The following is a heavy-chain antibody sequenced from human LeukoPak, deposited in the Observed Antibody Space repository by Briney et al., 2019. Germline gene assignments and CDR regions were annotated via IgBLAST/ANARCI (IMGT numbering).Heavy chain of an antibody. CDR1: GGSISISGHS. Sequence: SETLSLTCTVSGGSISISGHSWGWIRQPPGKGLEWIGSIYYDGSTNYNPSLKSRVTISVDTSKNQFSLKLSSVTAADTAVYYCARLLPRSDAFDIWGQGTMVTVSS. V-gene: IGHV4-39*07. CDR3: ARLLPRSDAFDI. CDR2: IYYDGST. J-gene: IGHJ3*02.